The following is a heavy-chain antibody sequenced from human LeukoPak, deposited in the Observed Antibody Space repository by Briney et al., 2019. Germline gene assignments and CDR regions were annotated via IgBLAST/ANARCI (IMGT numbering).Heavy chain of an antibody. CDR3: AREGVLGELSLGPDY. Sequence: ASVKVSCKASGYTFTGYYMHWVRQAPGQGLEWMGWINPNSGGTNYAQKFQGRVTMTRDTSISTAYMELSRLRSDDTAVYYCAREGVLGELSLGPDYWGQGTLVTVSS. CDR2: INPNSGGT. D-gene: IGHD3-16*02. J-gene: IGHJ4*02. V-gene: IGHV1-2*02. CDR1: GYTFTGYY.